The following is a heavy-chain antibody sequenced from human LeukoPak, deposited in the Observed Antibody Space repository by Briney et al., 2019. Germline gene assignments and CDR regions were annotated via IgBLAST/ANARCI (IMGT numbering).Heavy chain of an antibody. CDR1: GFTFSSYS. J-gene: IGHJ4*02. CDR3: ASSGDLDY. D-gene: IGHD3-10*01. CDR2: ISSGSSTI. V-gene: IGHV3-48*01. Sequence: GGSLRLSCAASGFTFSSYSMNWVRQAPGKGLEWVSYISSGSSTIYYADAVKGRFTISRDNAKNSLYLQMNSLRSEDTAVYYCASSGDLDYWGQGTLVTVSS.